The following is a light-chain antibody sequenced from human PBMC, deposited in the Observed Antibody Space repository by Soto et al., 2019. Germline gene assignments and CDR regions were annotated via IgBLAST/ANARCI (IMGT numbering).Light chain of an antibody. J-gene: IGKJ1*01. CDR3: QQRNNWPGT. V-gene: IGKV3-11*01. CDR2: DAS. Sequence: EIVLTQSPATLSLSPGERATLSCRASQSVSSYLAWYQQKPGQAPRLLIYDASNRATGIPARFSGSGSGTDFTLAISSLEPEYFAVYYCQQRNNWPGTFGQGTKVEIK. CDR1: QSVSSY.